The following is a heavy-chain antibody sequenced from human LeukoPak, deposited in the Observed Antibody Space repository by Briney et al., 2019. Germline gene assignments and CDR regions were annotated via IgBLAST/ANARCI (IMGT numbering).Heavy chain of an antibody. J-gene: IGHJ4*02. CDR2: IYYSGST. Sequence: SETLSLTCTVSGGSISSYYCSWIRQPPGKGLEFIGYIYYSGSTNYNPSLKSRVTISVDTSKNQFSLKLSSVTAADTAVYYCARDRGYYDSSGYFDYWGQGTLVTVSS. CDR3: ARDRGYYDSSGYFDY. CDR1: GGSISSYY. V-gene: IGHV4-59*01. D-gene: IGHD3-22*01.